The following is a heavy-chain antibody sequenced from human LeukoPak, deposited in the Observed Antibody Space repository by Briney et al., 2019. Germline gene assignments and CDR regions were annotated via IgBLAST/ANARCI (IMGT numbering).Heavy chain of an antibody. V-gene: IGHV1-2*02. CDR2: INPNSGGT. CDR3: ARALYYTPLLY. D-gene: IGHD3-10*01. Sequence: GASVKVSRKASGYTFTGYYMHWVRQAPGQGLEWMGWINPNSGGTNYAQKFQGRVTMTRDTSISTAYMELSRLRSDDTAVYYCARALYYTPLLYWGEGTLVSVSS. J-gene: IGHJ4*02. CDR1: GYTFTGYY.